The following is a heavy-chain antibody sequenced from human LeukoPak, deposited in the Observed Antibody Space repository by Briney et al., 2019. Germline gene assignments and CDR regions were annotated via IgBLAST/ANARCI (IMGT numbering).Heavy chain of an antibody. Sequence: PSETLSLTCTVSGGSISSYYWSWIRQPAGKGLEWIGRIYTSGSTNYNPPLKSRVTMSVDTSKNQFSLKLSSVTAADTAVYYCARVVVVAATYAFDIWGQGTMVTVSS. CDR1: GGSISSYY. CDR3: ARVVVVAATYAFDI. V-gene: IGHV4-4*07. D-gene: IGHD2-15*01. J-gene: IGHJ3*02. CDR2: IYTSGST.